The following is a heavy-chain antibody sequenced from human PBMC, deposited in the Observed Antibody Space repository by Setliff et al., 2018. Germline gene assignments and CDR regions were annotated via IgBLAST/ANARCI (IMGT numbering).Heavy chain of an antibody. CDR3: TRDPPGSGWSFDY. CDR1: GLSFSDYW. J-gene: IGHJ4*02. CDR2: VWADPNSNTK. D-gene: IGHD6-19*01. V-gene: IGHV3-33*08. Sequence: RLGGSLRLSCAGSGLSFSDYWIHWARQAPGKGLVWVAMVWADPNSNTKYYADSVKGRFSVSRDNSRNTVFLQMTGLRAEDTALYYCTRDPPGSGWSFDYWGQGALVTVSS.